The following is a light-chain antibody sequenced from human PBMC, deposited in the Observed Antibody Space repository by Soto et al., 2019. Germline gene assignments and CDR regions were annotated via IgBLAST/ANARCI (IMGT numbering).Light chain of an antibody. J-gene: IGLJ2*01. V-gene: IGLV3-21*04. CDR3: QVWHRDRGSDYVI. CDR1: NIGSKS. CDR2: YDN. Sequence: SYELTQPPSVSVAPGDTARMTCGGDNIGSKSVHWYQQLPGQAPVLVIYYDNDRPSGISERFSGSNSGNTATLTISRVEAGDEADYYCQVWHRDRGSDYVIFGGGTKLTVL.